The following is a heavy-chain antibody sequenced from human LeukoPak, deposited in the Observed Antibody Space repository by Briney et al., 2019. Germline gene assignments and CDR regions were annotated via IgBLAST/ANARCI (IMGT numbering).Heavy chain of an antibody. CDR3: AKRGVVIRVILVGFHKEAYYFES. D-gene: IGHD3/OR15-3a*01. CDR1: GITLSNYG. CDR2: ISDSGGNT. Sequence: GGSLRLSCAVSGITLSNYGMSWVRQAPGKGLEWVAGISDSGGNTKYADSVKGRFTISRDNPKNTLYLQMNSLRAEDTAVYFCAKRGVVIRVILVGFHKEAYYFESWGQGALVTVST. J-gene: IGHJ4*02. V-gene: IGHV3-23*01.